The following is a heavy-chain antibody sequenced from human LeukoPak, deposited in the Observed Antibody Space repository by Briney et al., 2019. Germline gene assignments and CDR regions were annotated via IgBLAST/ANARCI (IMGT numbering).Heavy chain of an antibody. CDR2: IYPGNSDT. V-gene: IGHV5-51*01. J-gene: IGHJ5*02. D-gene: IGHD1-1*01. CDR1: GYTFTSWW. CDR3: ARHGGYTWNDIYFDR. Sequence: GESLKISCKGSGYTFTSWWIGWVRQMPGKGLEWMGSIYPGNSDTRYSPSFQGQVTISAARSISTAYLQWSSLTASDTAIYYCARHGGYTWNDIYFDRWGQGTLVTVSS.